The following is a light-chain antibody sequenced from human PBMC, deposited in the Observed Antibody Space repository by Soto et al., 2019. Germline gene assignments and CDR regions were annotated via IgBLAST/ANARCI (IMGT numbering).Light chain of an antibody. CDR3: QQYNNWYS. CDR1: QSINGN. V-gene: IGKV3-15*01. J-gene: IGKJ2*03. Sequence: EIVMMQSPATLSVSPGERATLSCRASQSINGNLAWYQRKPGQAPRLLMYATSVRATGIPARFSGSGSGTEYTLTISSLQSEDFAVFYCQQYNNWYSFGQGTKLEIK. CDR2: ATS.